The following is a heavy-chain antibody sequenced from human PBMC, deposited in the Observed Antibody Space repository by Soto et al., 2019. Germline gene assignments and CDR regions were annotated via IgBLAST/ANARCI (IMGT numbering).Heavy chain of an antibody. CDR2: VYYTGST. Sequence: QVQLQESGPGLVKPSETLSLTCRVSGGSMSGYYWSWVRLAPGKGLEWIGYVYYTGSTNYNPSLQSRVSISVDTSNKHFSLSLSLATAADTSVYFCARSIAVPSGHIDHWGQGIRVTISS. V-gene: IGHV4-59*01. D-gene: IGHD6-6*01. CDR3: ARSIAVPSGHIDH. J-gene: IGHJ4*02. CDR1: GGSMSGYY.